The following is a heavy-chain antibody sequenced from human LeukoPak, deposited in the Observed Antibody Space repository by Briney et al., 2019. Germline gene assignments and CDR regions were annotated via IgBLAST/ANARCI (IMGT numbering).Heavy chain of an antibody. J-gene: IGHJ4*02. CDR1: GYSITSAYY. D-gene: IGHD3-22*01. CDR3: ARAPIVVVSTPSFDT. V-gene: IGHV4-38-2*02. Sequence: SETLSLTCTVSGYSITSAYYWGWIRQPPGKGLEWIGSFFLKGSTYYTPSLKSRLAISRDTSSDQFSLRLTSVTAADTAVYYCARAPIVVVSTPSFDTWGQGILVTVSS. CDR2: FFLKGST.